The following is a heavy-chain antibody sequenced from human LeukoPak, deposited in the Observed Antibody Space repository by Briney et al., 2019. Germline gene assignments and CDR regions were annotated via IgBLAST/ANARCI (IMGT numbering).Heavy chain of an antibody. Sequence: ASVKVSCKASGYTFIGYYIHWVRQVPGQGLEWMGWINPKSGGTNYAQKFQGRVSMTRDTSIPTAYMELRRLTSDDTAIYFCARGGDYYDTSGYSDDAFDIWGQGKMVTVSS. J-gene: IGHJ3*02. CDR3: ARGGDYYDTSGYSDDAFDI. D-gene: IGHD3-22*01. CDR2: INPKSGGT. V-gene: IGHV1-2*02. CDR1: GYTFIGYY.